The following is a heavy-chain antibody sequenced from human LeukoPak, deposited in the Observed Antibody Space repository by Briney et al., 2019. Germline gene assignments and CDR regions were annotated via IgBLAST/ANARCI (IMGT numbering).Heavy chain of an antibody. J-gene: IGHJ6*03. CDR3: ARVATVTVGYYYYYYYMDV. Sequence: GGSLRLSCVASRFTFNAYWMSWVRQAPGKGLEWVANIKQDGSENYYVDSVKGRFTISRDNAKSSLYLQMNGLRVEDTAVYFCARVATVTVGYYYYYYYMDVWGKGTTVTVSS. CDR2: IKQDGSEN. V-gene: IGHV3-7*01. D-gene: IGHD1-20*01. CDR1: RFTFNAYW.